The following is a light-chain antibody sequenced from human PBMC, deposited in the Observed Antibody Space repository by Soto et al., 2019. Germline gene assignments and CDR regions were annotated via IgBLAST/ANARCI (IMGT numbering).Light chain of an antibody. CDR2: VVS. J-gene: IGLJ1*01. CDR1: SSDVCGYNF. V-gene: IGLV2-14*01. Sequence: SVLTQPASVSGSPGQAVTICCPGTSSDVCGYNFVSWYRQLPGEAPKLMLYVVSTRPSGVSDRFSGSKSGNTASLTVSGLQSEDVEEYCCNSYICTFTYVFGTGPKVT. CDR3: NSYICTFTYV.